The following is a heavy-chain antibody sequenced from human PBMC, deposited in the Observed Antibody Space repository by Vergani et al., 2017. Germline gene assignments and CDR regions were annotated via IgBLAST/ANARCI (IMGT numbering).Heavy chain of an antibody. CDR2: IYTSGST. Sequence: QVQLQESGPGLVKPSETLSLTCTVSGGSISSYYWSWIRQPPGKGLEWIGRIYTSGSTNYNPSLKSRVTMSVDTSKNQFSLKLSSVTAADTAMYYCARQVAVAGKRWGPYYYYGMDVWGQGTTVTVSS. CDR1: GGSISSYY. CDR3: ARQVAVAGKRWGPYYYYGMDV. D-gene: IGHD6-19*01. J-gene: IGHJ6*02. V-gene: IGHV4-4*07.